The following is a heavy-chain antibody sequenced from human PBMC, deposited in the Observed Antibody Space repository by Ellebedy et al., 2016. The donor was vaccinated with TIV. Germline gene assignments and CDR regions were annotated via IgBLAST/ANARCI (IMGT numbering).Heavy chain of an antibody. CDR3: ARVAGVSTTYYFDS. CDR1: GGSISDNSSY. CDR2: LYFTGSS. J-gene: IGHJ4*02. D-gene: IGHD5/OR15-5a*01. V-gene: IGHV4-39*07. Sequence: SETLSLTXTVSGGSISDNSSYWGWIRQSPGKELEWIGSLYFTGSSYNSPSLKSRITMSVETSKNQFSLKLSSVTAADTAVYYCARVAGVSTTYYFDSWGQGTQVTVSS.